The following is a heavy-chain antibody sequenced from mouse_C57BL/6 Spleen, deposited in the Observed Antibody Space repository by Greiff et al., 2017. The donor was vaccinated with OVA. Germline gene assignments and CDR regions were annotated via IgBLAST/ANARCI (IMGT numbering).Heavy chain of an antibody. J-gene: IGHJ3*01. D-gene: IGHD1-1*01. CDR1: GYTFTSYW. CDR2: INPSNGGT. Sequence: QVQLQQHGTELVKPGDSVKLSCKASGYTFTSYWMHWVKQRPGQGLEWIGNINPSNGGTNYNEKFKSKATLTVDKSSSTAYMQLSSLTSEDSAVYYCARRDYYGSSYDPFAYWGQGTLVTVSA. V-gene: IGHV1-53*01. CDR3: ARRDYYGSSYDPFAY.